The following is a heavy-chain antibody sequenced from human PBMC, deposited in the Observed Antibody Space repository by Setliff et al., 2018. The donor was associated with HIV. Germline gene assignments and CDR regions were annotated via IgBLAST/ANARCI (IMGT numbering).Heavy chain of an antibody. CDR2: SIPIFGTA. Sequence: SVKVSCKASGGTFRTFGISWVRQAPGQGLEWMGGSIPIFGTAKYAQKFQGRVTITADESTSTAYMELSSLRSEDTAVYYCATNPEMATINYYYYYMGVWGKGTTVT. D-gene: IGHD5-12*01. V-gene: IGHV1-69*13. CDR1: GGTFRTFG. CDR3: ATNPEMATINYYYYYMGV. J-gene: IGHJ6*03.